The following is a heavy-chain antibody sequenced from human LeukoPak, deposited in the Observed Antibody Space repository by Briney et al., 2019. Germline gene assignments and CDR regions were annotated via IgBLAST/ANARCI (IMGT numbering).Heavy chain of an antibody. CDR1: GGSISSSNYY. CDR3: ARYYSGSYGFDS. CDR2: LYYSGST. J-gene: IGHJ4*02. V-gene: IGHV4-39*01. D-gene: IGHD1-26*01. Sequence: PSETLSLTCTVSGGSISSSNYYWGWIRQPPGEGLEWIGYLYYSGSTYYNPSLKSRVTMSVDTSKNQFSLKLSSVTAADTAVYYCARYYSGSYGFDSWGQGTLVTVSS.